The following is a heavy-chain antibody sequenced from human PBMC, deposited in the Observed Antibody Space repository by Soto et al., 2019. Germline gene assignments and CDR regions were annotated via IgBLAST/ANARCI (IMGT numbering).Heavy chain of an antibody. CDR3: ARRLYYDSSGFEGGGMDV. CDR1: GGSISSSSYY. Sequence: SETLSLTCTVSGGSISSSSYYWGWIRQPPGKVLEWIGSIYYSGSTYYNPSLKSRVTISVDTSKNQFSLKLSSETAADTAVYYCARRLYYDSSGFEGGGMDVWGQGTTVTVS. D-gene: IGHD3-22*01. V-gene: IGHV4-39*01. CDR2: IYYSGST. J-gene: IGHJ6*02.